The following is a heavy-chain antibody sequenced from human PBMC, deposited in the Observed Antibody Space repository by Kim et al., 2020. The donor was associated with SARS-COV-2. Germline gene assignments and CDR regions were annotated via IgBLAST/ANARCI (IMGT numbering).Heavy chain of an antibody. Sequence: YNPSLKSRGTISVDTSKIQFSLKLGSETAADTAVYYCARDQGYSYGCFDYWGQGTLVTVSS. CDR3: ARDQGYSYGCFDY. V-gene: IGHV4-59*01. D-gene: IGHD5-18*01. J-gene: IGHJ4*02.